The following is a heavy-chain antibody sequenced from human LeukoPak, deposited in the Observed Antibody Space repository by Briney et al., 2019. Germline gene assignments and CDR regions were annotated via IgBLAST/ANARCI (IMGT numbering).Heavy chain of an antibody. J-gene: IGHJ3*01. Sequence: GGPLRLSCAASGFTFSSYWMHWVRQAPGKGLVWVSRINTDGTSTTYADSVKGRFTISRDNAKNTLYLQMNSLRAEDTAVYYCARGDSSSPSTWGQGTVVTVSS. CDR2: INTDGTST. CDR1: GFTFSSYW. V-gene: IGHV3-74*01. CDR3: ARGDSSSPST. D-gene: IGHD6-6*01.